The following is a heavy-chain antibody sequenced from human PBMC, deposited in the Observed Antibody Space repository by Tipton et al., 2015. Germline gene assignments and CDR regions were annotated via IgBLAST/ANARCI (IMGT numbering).Heavy chain of an antibody. V-gene: IGHV4-39*01. D-gene: IGHD1-26*01. Sequence: TLSLTCTVSGGSVSRSSLHWGWIRQPPGEGLEWIGTIFNSGITYYNPSLRSRGTISADTSKNQFSLNLDSVTAADTAVYYCARQFVGAIYNLDDAFDMWGQGTMVTVSS. CDR1: GGSVSRSSLH. CDR2: IFNSGIT. CDR3: ARQFVGAIYNLDDAFDM. J-gene: IGHJ3*02.